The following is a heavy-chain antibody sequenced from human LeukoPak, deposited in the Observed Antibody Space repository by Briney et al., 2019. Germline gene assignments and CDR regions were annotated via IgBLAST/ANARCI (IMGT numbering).Heavy chain of an antibody. V-gene: IGHV1-2*06. CDR3: ASDQAGSVNSFDP. Sequence: ASVKVSCKASGNTFTAYYIHWVRQAPGQGLEWMGRINPNSGGTDYAQNFRGRVTLTRDTSISTAYMDLTRLRSDDTAVYYCASDQAGSVNSFDPWGQGTLVTVS. CDR2: INPNSGGT. CDR1: GNTFTAYY. J-gene: IGHJ5*02.